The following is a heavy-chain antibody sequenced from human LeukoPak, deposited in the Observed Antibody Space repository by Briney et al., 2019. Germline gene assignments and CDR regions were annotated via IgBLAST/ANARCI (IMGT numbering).Heavy chain of an antibody. J-gene: IGHJ5*02. D-gene: IGHD2-2*02. V-gene: IGHV3-7*01. CDR1: GFTFSSYW. Sequence: GGSLRLSCAASGFTFSSYWMSWVRQAPGKGLEWVANIKQDGSEKYYVDSVKGRFIISRDNAKNSLYLQMNSLRAEDTAVYYCAREDIVVVPAAIWAGFDPWGQGTLVTVSS. CDR2: IKQDGSEK. CDR3: AREDIVVVPAAIWAGFDP.